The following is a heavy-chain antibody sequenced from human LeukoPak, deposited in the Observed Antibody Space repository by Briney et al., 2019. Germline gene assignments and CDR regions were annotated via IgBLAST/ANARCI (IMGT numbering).Heavy chain of an antibody. CDR1: GRSFSGYY. V-gene: IGHV4-34*01. CDR2: INHSGST. D-gene: IGHD6-13*01. Sequence: SETLSLTCAVYGRSFSGYYWSWIRQPPGKGLEWIGEINHSGSTNYNPSLKSRVTISVDTSKNQFSLKLSSVTAADTAVYYCARGISSAYSSSWYWFDPWGQGTLVTVSS. CDR3: ARGISSAYSSSWYWFDP. J-gene: IGHJ5*02.